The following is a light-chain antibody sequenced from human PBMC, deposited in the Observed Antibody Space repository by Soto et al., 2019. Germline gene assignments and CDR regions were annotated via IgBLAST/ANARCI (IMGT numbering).Light chain of an antibody. J-gene: IGKJ3*01. V-gene: IGKV1-33*01. Sequence: DIQMTQSPSSLSASVGDRVTITCQASQDISNYLNWYQQKPGKAPKLLIYDASNLETGVPSRFSGSGSGTDFTFTISSLQPEDIATYYCQQYDNFFTFGPGTKVDI. CDR2: DAS. CDR1: QDISNY. CDR3: QQYDNFFT.